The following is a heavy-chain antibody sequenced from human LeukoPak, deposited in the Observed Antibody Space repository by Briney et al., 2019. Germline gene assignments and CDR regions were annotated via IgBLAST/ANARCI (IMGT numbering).Heavy chain of an antibody. V-gene: IGHV1-69*04. Sequence: SVKVSCKASGYTFTNYGISWVRQAPGQGLEWMGRIIRGLGISNYAQKFQGRVTITADKSTSTTYMELSSLRSEDTAVYYCASARQRHCTNGVCPSLTDSWGQGTLVTVSS. CDR3: ASARQRHCTNGVCPSLTDS. CDR2: IIRGLGIS. CDR1: GYTFTNYG. J-gene: IGHJ4*02. D-gene: IGHD2-8*01.